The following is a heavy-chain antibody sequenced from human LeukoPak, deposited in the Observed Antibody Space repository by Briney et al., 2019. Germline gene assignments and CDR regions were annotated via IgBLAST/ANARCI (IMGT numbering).Heavy chain of an antibody. D-gene: IGHD7-27*01. Sequence: GGSLRLSCAASGFAASEFTFSSYGMHWVRQAPGKGLEWVAVIWYDGSNKYYADSVKGRFTISRDNSKNTLYLQMNSLRAEDTAVYYCTRGLGLWYFDHWGRGTLVTVSS. CDR1: GFAASEFTFSSYG. V-gene: IGHV3-33*01. CDR2: IWYDGSNK. J-gene: IGHJ2*01. CDR3: TRGLGLWYFDH.